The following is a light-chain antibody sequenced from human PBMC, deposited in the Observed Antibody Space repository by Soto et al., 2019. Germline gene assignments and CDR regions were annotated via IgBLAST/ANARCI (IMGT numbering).Light chain of an antibody. J-gene: IGKJ4*01. CDR3: HQYNRWNPTLS. CDR2: DTS. Sequence: EIILTQSPATLSVSPGERATLSCRASQSLTSNLDWYQQRPGQAPRLLIYDTSTRCTYIPARFGGSGSGTEFPLTIVSRQPEDVAFYYCHQYNRWNPTLSFGGGTRV. CDR1: QSLTSN. V-gene: IGKV3-15*01.